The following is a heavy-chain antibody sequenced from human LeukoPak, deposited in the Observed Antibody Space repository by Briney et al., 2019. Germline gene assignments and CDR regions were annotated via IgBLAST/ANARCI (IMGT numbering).Heavy chain of an antibody. CDR3: ARDRGSGWPDY. V-gene: IGHV1-2*02. Sequence: ASVKVSCKASGYTFTGYYMHWVRQAPGQGLECMGWINPNGGGTKYAQKFQGRVTMTRDTSISTAYMEVTSLRSDDTAVYYCARDRGSGWPDYWGQGTQVTVSS. D-gene: IGHD6-19*01. J-gene: IGHJ4*02. CDR2: INPNGGGT. CDR1: GYTFTGYY.